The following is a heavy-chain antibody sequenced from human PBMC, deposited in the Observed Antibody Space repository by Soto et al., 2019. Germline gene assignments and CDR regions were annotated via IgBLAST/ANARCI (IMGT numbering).Heavy chain of an antibody. CDR2: ITPFSGDV. D-gene: IGHD1-26*01. V-gene: IGHV1-45*02. CDR3: ASGGAGSGPFTWELPDH. Sequence: QMQLVQSGAEVKRTGSTVTVSCKALGNTFTYRYLHWVRQAPGQALEWMGWITPFSGDVHYAHKLEEGVSMTGDRSMNRGYMRMGSLRSEDTGMYYCASGGAGSGPFTWELPDHWGQGTLVTVSS. CDR1: GNTFTYRY. J-gene: IGHJ4*02.